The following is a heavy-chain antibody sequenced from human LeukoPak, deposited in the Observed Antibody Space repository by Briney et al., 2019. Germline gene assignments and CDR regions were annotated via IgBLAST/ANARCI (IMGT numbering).Heavy chain of an antibody. V-gene: IGHV3-11*01. CDR3: ARDSGYDDYHRSGSYRWFDP. CDR1: GFTFSDYY. CDR2: ISSSGSNI. J-gene: IGHJ5*02. Sequence: GGSLRLSCAASGFTFSDYYMTWIRQAPGKGLEWVSYISSSGSNIYYADSVKGRFTISRDNAKNSLYLQMNSLRAEDTAVYYCARDSGYDDYHRSGSYRWFDPWGQGTLVTVSS. D-gene: IGHD3-10*01.